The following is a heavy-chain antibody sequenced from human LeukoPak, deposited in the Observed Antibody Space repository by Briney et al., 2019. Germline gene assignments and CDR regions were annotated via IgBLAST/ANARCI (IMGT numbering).Heavy chain of an antibody. D-gene: IGHD1-26*01. CDR1: GYTLTELS. J-gene: IGHJ4*02. CDR2: FDPEDGET. V-gene: IGHV1-24*01. Sequence: GASVKVSCKVSGYTLTELSMHWVRQAPGKGLEWMGGFDPEDGETTYAQKFQGRVTMTEDTSTDTAYMELSSLRSEDTAVYYCATVRGRWELLTQSGDYYFDYWGQGTLVTVSS. CDR3: ATVRGRWELLTQSGDYYFDY.